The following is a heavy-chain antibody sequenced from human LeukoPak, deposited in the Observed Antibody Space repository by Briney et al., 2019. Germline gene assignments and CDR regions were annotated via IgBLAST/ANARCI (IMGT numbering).Heavy chain of an antibody. Sequence: KPSETLSLTCTVPGGSISNYYWSWIRQPPGKGLEWIGYIYYSGSTNYNPSLKSRVTISVDTSKNQFSLKLRSVTAADTAVYYCVRESALTGELFFDYWGQGTLVTVSS. CDR3: VRESALTGELFFDY. J-gene: IGHJ4*02. D-gene: IGHD3-9*01. CDR1: GGSISNYY. CDR2: IYYSGST. V-gene: IGHV4-59*01.